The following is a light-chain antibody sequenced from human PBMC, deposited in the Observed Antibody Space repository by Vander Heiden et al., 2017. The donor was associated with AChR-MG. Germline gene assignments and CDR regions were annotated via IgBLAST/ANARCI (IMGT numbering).Light chain of an antibody. CDR3: GTWDSNLSSVV. Sequence: VSTQPPPLSTAPAPTVTISCTGSSSEIGNNNVSWYQQHPGTAPNLLIDDNNKRTSGIPDRFSCSKSGTATALSITGRQTGDEADYYYGTWDSNLSSVVFGGGTKLTVL. CDR1: SSEIGNNN. CDR2: DNN. V-gene: IGLV1-51*01. J-gene: IGLJ2*01.